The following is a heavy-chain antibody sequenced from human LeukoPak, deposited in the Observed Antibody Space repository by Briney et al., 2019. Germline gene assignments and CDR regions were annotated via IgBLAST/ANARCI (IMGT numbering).Heavy chain of an antibody. CDR1: GYTFTGYY. CDR2: INPNSGGT. J-gene: IGHJ4*02. D-gene: IGHD2-15*01. Sequence: ASVKVSCKASGYTFTGYYMHWVRQAPGQGLEWMGWINPNSGGTNYAQKFQGWVTMTRDPSISTAYMELSRLRSDDTAVYYCARDLGYCSGGSCYWGYYFDYWGQGTLVTVSS. V-gene: IGHV1-2*04. CDR3: ARDLGYCSGGSCYWGYYFDY.